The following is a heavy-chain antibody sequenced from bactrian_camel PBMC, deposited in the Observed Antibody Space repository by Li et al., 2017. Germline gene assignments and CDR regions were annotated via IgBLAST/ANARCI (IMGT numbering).Heavy chain of an antibody. Sequence: DVQLVESGGGAVRAGGSLRLSCVVTGYTYSAYRFAYFRQAPGKEREGIAFIDDDGRTNYADSVRGRFTISRDNANNTVNLMMNSLKPEDTAMYYCAANFGPYCSGPYLARRANFLGQGTQVTVS. D-gene: IGHD2*01. J-gene: IGHJ4*01. V-gene: IGHV3S10*01. CDR1: GYTYSAYR. CDR2: IDDDGRT.